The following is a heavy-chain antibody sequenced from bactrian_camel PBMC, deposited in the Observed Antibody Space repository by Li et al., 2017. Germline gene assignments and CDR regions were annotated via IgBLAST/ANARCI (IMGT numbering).Heavy chain of an antibody. CDR1: GPPSGSTGINYA. J-gene: IGHJ4*01. CDR2: IYTGTDRT. Sequence: QLVESGGGLVQPGGSLNLSCVASGPPSGSTGINYAIMWLRQAPGKGREGVASIYTGTDRTYYADSVKGRFAIWQDNAKATVYLEINYLRPEDTAMYYCAADLLLMRPLEASEYKYWGQGTQVTVS. V-gene: IGHV3S36*01. CDR3: AADLLLMRPLEASEYKY. D-gene: IGHD8*01.